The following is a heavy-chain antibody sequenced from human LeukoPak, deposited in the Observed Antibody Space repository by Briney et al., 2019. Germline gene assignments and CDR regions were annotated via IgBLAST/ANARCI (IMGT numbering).Heavy chain of an antibody. CDR1: GFTFSSYS. Sequence: AGGSLRLSCAASGFTFSSYSMNWVRQAPGKGLEIVSVISASGDDTYYANSVKGRFIISRDNSRNSVYLQMGSLRAEDMAVYYCARSPDYHITNTLAYWGQGALVTVSS. J-gene: IGHJ4*02. D-gene: IGHD3-9*01. CDR2: ISASGDDT. V-gene: IGHV3-64*01. CDR3: ARSPDYHITNTLAY.